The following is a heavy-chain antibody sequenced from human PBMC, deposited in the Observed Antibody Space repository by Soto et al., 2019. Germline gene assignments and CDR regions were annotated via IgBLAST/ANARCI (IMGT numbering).Heavy chain of an antibody. CDR1: GGTFSSYA. J-gene: IGHJ4*02. D-gene: IGHD4-17*01. CDR3: ARHYGDYRLWDFDH. Sequence: ASVKVSCKASGGTFSSYAISWVRQAPGQGLEWMGGIIPIFGTANYAQKFQGRVTITADESTSTAYMELSSLRSEDTAVYYCARHYGDYRLWDFDHWGQGTLVTVSS. V-gene: IGHV1-69*13. CDR2: IIPIFGTA.